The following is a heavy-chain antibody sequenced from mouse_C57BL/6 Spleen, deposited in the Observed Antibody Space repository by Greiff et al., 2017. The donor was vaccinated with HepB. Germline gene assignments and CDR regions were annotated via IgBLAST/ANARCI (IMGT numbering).Heavy chain of an antibody. CDR2: IYPGDGDT. V-gene: IGHV1-82*01. Sequence: VQLQQSGPELVKPGASVKISCKASGYAFSSSWMNWVKQRPGKGLEWIGRIYPGDGDTNYNGKFKGKATLTADKSSSTAYMQLSSLTSEDSAVYVCARSRYYYAMDYWGQGTSVTVSS. CDR1: GYAFSSSW. J-gene: IGHJ4*01. CDR3: ARSRYYYAMDY.